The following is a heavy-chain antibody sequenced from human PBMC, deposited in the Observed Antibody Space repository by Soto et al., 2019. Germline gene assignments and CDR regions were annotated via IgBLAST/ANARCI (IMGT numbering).Heavy chain of an antibody. V-gene: IGHV3-33*01. CDR3: VRDLLGSGGHFDY. D-gene: IGHD7-27*01. Sequence: GGSLRLSCAASGFIFSSFGMHWVRQAPGKGLEWVAHIWYDGSNTYYADSVKGRFTISRDNSRNTLYLQMNSLRAEDTAVYHCVRDLLGSGGHFDYWGQGTPVTAPQ. CDR2: IWYDGSNT. CDR1: GFIFSSFG. J-gene: IGHJ4*02.